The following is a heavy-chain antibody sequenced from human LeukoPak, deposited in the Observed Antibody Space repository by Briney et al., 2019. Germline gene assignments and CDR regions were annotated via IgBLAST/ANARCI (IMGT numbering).Heavy chain of an antibody. V-gene: IGHV1-58*02. CDR2: IVVGSGNT. J-gene: IGHJ4*02. Sequence: SVKVSCKASGFTFTSSAMQWVRQARGQRLEWIGWIVVGSGNTNYAQKFQGRVTITTDESTSTAYMELSSLRSEDTAVYYCARADSSGYFPFDYWGQGTLVTVSS. CDR3: ARADSSGYFPFDY. CDR1: GFTFTSSA. D-gene: IGHD3-22*01.